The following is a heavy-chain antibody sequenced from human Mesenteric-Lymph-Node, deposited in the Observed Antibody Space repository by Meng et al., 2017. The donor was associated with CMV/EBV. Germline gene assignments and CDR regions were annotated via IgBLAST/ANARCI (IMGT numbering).Heavy chain of an antibody. CDR1: GGSISSSWHY. CDR2: IFYSGSA. V-gene: IGHV4-39*02. Sequence: QRQLQRPGPRLVKPSETLSLKCTVSGGSISSSWHYWGWIRQPPGKGLEWIGSIFYSGSAHYNPALESRVTISIDKSKNEFFLNLGSVTAADTAMYFCARDTLTYSYGPGWIDPWGQGTLVTVSS. D-gene: IGHD3-10*01. J-gene: IGHJ5*02. CDR3: ARDTLTYSYGPGWIDP.